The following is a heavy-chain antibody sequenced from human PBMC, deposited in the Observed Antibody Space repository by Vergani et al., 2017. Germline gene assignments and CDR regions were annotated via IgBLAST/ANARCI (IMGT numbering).Heavy chain of an antibody. Sequence: EVQLVESGGGLVQPGGSLRLSCAASGFTVSSNYMSWVRQAPGKGLEWVSVVYCGGTPYYADYVKGRFTNSRDNSKNTLYLQMNRLRIEDTAVYYFTRDPRSSKGYCNTSICYAWGQGTLVTVSS. J-gene: IGHJ5*02. CDR2: VYCGGTP. D-gene: IGHD2-2*01. CDR1: GFTVSSNY. V-gene: IGHV3-66*02. CDR3: TRDPRSSKGYCNTSICYA.